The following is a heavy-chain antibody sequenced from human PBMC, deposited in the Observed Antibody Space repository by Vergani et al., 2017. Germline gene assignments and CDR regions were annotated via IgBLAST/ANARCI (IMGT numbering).Heavy chain of an antibody. J-gene: IGHJ6*02. Sequence: QVQLVQSGAEVKKPGSSVKVSCKASGGTFSSYAISWVRQAPGQGLEWMGRIIPIFGTANYAQKFQGRVTITADESTSTAYMELSSLRSEDTAVYYCARGGRKYYDSSGYPKVYYYYGMDVWGQGTTVTVSS. CDR2: IIPIFGTA. V-gene: IGHV1-69*13. D-gene: IGHD3-22*01. CDR1: GGTFSSYA. CDR3: ARGGRKYYDSSGYPKVYYYYGMDV.